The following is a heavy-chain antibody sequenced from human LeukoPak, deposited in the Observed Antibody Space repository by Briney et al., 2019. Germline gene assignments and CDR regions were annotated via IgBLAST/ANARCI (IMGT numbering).Heavy chain of an antibody. Sequence: GGSLRLSSAASGFTFSSYSMNWVRQAPGNGLEWVSSINSSSSYIYYADSVKGRFTISTDNAKNSLYLQMNSLRAEETDVYYCASRAAVAGDAFDIWGQGTMVTVSS. D-gene: IGHD6-19*01. V-gene: IGHV3-21*01. CDR1: GFTFSSYS. CDR3: ASRAAVAGDAFDI. CDR2: INSSSSYI. J-gene: IGHJ3*02.